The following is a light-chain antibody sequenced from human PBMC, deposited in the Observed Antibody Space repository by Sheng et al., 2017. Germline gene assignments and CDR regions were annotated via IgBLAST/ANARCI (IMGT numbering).Light chain of an antibody. V-gene: IGLV2-8*01. Sequence: QSALTQPPSASGSPGQSVTISCTGTSSDVGGYNYVSWYQQHPGKAPKLMIYEVIKRPSGVPDRFSGSKSGNTASLTVSGLQAEDEADYYCSSYAGSNNFVFGGGTKLTV. J-gene: IGLJ2*01. CDR3: SSYAGSNNFV. CDR1: SSDVGGYNY. CDR2: EVI.